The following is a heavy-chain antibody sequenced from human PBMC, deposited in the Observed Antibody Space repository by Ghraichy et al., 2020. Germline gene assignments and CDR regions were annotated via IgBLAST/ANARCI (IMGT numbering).Heavy chain of an antibody. CDR2: IYSSGST. D-gene: IGHD4-17*01. Sequence: TLSLTCTVSGGSISNYYWSWIRQPAVKGLEWIGRIYSSGSTKYNPSLESRVTMSVDASNNQFSLRLNSVTAADTAVYYCARTTVSSRAYYFDSWGQGTLVTVSS. V-gene: IGHV4-4*07. CDR1: GGSISNYY. J-gene: IGHJ4*02. CDR3: ARTTVSSRAYYFDS.